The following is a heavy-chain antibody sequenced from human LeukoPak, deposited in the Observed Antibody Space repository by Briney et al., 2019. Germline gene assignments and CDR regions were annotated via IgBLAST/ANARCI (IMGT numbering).Heavy chain of an antibody. J-gene: IGHJ4*02. Sequence: GGSLRLSCAASGFTFDDYGMSWVRQAPGKGLEWVSGINWNGGSTGYADSVKGRFTISRDNAKNSLYLQMNSLRAEDTALYYCAREHTAMVITYFDYWGQGTLVTVSS. CDR3: AREHTAMVITYFDY. CDR2: INWNGGST. V-gene: IGHV3-20*04. D-gene: IGHD5-18*01. CDR1: GFTFDDYG.